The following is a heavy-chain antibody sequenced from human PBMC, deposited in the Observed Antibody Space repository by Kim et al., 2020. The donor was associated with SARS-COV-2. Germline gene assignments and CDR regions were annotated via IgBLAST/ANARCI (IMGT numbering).Heavy chain of an antibody. CDR2: ISGSGGST. CDR3: AKVGQFWSGLYYHYGMDV. Sequence: GGSLRLSCAASGFTFTSYAMSWVRQAPGKGLEWVSAISGSGGSTYYADSVKGRFTNSRDNSKNTLYLQMNSLRAEDTAVYYCAKVGQFWSGLYYHYGMDVWGQGTTVTASS. CDR1: GFTFTSYA. V-gene: IGHV3-23*01. D-gene: IGHD3-3*02. J-gene: IGHJ6*02.